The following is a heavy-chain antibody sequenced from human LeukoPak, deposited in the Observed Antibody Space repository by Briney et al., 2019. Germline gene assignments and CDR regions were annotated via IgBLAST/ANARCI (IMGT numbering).Heavy chain of an antibody. CDR2: ISYDGSNK. V-gene: IGHV3-30*18. CDR3: AKDWVGATPVLLLDY. D-gene: IGHD1-26*01. Sequence: SGGSLRLSCAASGFTFSSYGMHWVRQAPGKGLEWVAVISYDGSNKYYADSVKGRFTISRDNSKNTLYLQMNSLRAEDTAVYYCAKDWVGATPVLLLDYWGQGTLVTVSS. CDR1: GFTFSSYG. J-gene: IGHJ4*02.